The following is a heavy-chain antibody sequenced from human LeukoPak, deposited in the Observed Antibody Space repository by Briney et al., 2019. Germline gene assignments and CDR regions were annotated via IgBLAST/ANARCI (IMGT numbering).Heavy chain of an antibody. J-gene: IGHJ4*02. D-gene: IGHD2-2*01. CDR1: GYTFSNHD. CDR2: MDLNSGDT. V-gene: IGHV1-2*02. Sequence: ASVKVSCKASGYTFSNHDMYWLRQAPGQGLEWMGWMDLNSGDTHYAETFRGRFSITSDTFKSSTYMDLVSLAPDDTAVYYCARVPVPAPRRGLYFDYWGQGTLITVSS. CDR3: ARVPVPAPRRGLYFDY.